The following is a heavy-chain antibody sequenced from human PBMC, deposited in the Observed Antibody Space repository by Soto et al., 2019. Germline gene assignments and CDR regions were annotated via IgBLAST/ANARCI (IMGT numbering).Heavy chain of an antibody. CDR2: ISAYNGNT. J-gene: IGHJ4*02. CDR1: GYTFTSYG. D-gene: IGHD2-8*01. CDR3: ARVSDIVLMVYDLENFDY. Sequence: ASVKVSCKASGYTFTSYGISWVRQAPGQGLEWMGWISAYNGNTNYAQKLQGRVTMTTDTSTSTAYMELRSLRSDDTAVYYCARVSDIVLMVYDLENFDYWGQGTLVTVSS. V-gene: IGHV1-18*01.